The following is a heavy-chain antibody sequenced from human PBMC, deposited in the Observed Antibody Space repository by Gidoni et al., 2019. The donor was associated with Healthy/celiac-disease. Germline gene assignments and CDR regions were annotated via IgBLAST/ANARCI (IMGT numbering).Heavy chain of an antibody. CDR3: ARLQSDIVVVPAAKNYYYYMDV. CDR2: IKQDGSEK. V-gene: IGHV3-7*03. J-gene: IGHJ6*03. Sequence: EVQLVESGGGLVQPGGSLRLSCAASGFTFSRYWMIWVRQAPGKGLEWVANIKQDGSEKYYVDSVKGRFTISRDNAKNSLYLQMNSLRAEDTAVYYCARLQSDIVVVPAAKNYYYYMDVWGKGTTVTVSS. CDR1: GFTFSRYW. D-gene: IGHD2-2*01.